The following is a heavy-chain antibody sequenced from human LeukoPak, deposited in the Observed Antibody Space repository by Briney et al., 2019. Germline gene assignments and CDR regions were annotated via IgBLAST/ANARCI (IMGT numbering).Heavy chain of an antibody. D-gene: IGHD3-3*01. Sequence: ASVKVSCKASGYTFTGYYMHWVRQAPGQGLEWMGWINPNSGGTNYAQKFQGRVTMTRDTSISTAYMELSRLRSDDTAVYYCVNNPGYDFWSGPFDYWGQGTLVTVSS. V-gene: IGHV1-2*02. CDR3: VNNPGYDFWSGPFDY. J-gene: IGHJ4*02. CDR1: GYTFTGYY. CDR2: INPNSGGT.